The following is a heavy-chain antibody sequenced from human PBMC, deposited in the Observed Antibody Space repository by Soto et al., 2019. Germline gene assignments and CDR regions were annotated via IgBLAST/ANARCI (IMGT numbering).Heavy chain of an antibody. J-gene: IGHJ4*02. CDR1: GGTFSSYT. CDR2: IIPILGIA. Sequence: SVKVSCKASGGTFSSYTISWVRQAPGQGLEWMGRIIPILGIANYAQKFQGRVTITADKSTSTAYMELSSLRSEDTAVYYCARGNYDILTGYYGFFDYWGQGTLVTVSS. CDR3: ARGNYDILTGYYGFFDY. D-gene: IGHD3-9*01. V-gene: IGHV1-69*02.